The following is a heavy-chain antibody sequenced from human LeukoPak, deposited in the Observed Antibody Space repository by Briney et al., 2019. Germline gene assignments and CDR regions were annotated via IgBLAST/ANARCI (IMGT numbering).Heavy chain of an antibody. V-gene: IGHV1-18*01. Sequence: ASVKVSCKASGYTFTSYGISWVRQAPGQGLEWMGWISAYNGNTNYAQKLQGRVTMTTDTSTSTAYMELRSLRSDDTAVYYCARGLSLWGQWLVYFDYWGQGTLVTVSS. CDR1: GYTFTSYG. J-gene: IGHJ4*02. D-gene: IGHD6-19*01. CDR3: ARGLSLWGQWLVYFDY. CDR2: ISAYNGNT.